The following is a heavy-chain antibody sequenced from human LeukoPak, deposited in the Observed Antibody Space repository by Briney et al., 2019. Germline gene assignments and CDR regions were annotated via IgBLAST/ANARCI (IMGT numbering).Heavy chain of an antibody. CDR3: ARDRVSAVAGAPFDY. D-gene: IGHD6-19*01. CDR1: GYTFTSHY. V-gene: IGHV1-69*13. CDR2: IIPIFGTA. J-gene: IGHJ4*02. Sequence: GASVKVSCKASGYTFTSHYMHWVRQAPGQGLEWMGGIIPIFGTANYAQKFQGRVTITADESTSTAYMELSSLRSEDTAVYYCARDRVSAVAGAPFDYWGQGTLVTVSS.